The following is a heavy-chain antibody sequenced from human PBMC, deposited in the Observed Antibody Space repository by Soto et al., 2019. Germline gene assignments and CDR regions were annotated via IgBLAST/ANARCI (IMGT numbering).Heavy chain of an antibody. D-gene: IGHD3-22*01. J-gene: IGHJ4*02. CDR3: ARSSGRGYYALSY. CDR1: GYTFTNYG. Sequence: QVQLVQSGAEVKKPGASVKVSCKASGYTFTNYGISWVRQAPGQGLEWMGWISAYNDNPNYAQKLQGRVTMTTDTSTSTASIELRSLRSDDTAMYYCARSSGRGYYALSYWGQVTLVTVSS. CDR2: ISAYNDNP. V-gene: IGHV1-18*01.